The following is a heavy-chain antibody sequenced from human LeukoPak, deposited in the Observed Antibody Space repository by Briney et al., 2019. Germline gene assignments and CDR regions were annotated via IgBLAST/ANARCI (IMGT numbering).Heavy chain of an antibody. CDR3: ARGIGSGYARNY. CDR1: GYTFTSYD. CDR2: MNPNSGNT. Sequence: GASVKVSCKASGYTFTSYDINWARQATGQGLEWMGWMNPNSGNTGYAQKFQGRVTMTRSTSISTAYMELSSLRSEDTAVYYCARGIGSGYARNYWGQGTLVTVSS. J-gene: IGHJ4*02. D-gene: IGHD5-12*01. V-gene: IGHV1-8*01.